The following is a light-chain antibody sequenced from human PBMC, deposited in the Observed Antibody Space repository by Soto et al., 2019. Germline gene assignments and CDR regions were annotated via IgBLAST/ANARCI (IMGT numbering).Light chain of an antibody. Sequence: AIVLTQSPSSLSASVGDRVTIACRASQDIRNALAWYQQTPGRAPKLLMCLASNLQSGIPSRFSGCGYGTDFSLTISSLQPEDFATYYCQKSHSCPKTFGQGTTVDIK. V-gene: IGKV1-13*02. CDR3: QKSHSCPKT. J-gene: IGKJ3*01. CDR2: LAS. CDR1: QDIRNA.